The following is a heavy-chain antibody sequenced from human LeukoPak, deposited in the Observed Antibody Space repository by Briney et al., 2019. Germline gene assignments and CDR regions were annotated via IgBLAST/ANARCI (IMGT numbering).Heavy chain of an antibody. CDR2: INPSGGST. Sequence: ASVKVSCKASGYTFTSYYMHWVRQAPGQGLEWMGIINPSGGSTSYAQKFQGRVTMTRDMSTSTVYMELSSLGSEDTAVYYCARSPTGTTYYYYYYYMDVWGKGTTVTVSS. CDR3: ARSPTGTTYYYYYYYMDV. D-gene: IGHD1-1*01. CDR1: GYTFTSYY. V-gene: IGHV1-46*01. J-gene: IGHJ6*03.